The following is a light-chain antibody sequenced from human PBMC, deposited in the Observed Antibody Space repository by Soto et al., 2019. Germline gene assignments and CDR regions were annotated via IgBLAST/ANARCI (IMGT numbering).Light chain of an antibody. CDR2: STT. CDR1: TGAVTSGYY. Sequence: QAVVTQEPSLTVSPGGTVTLTCASSTGAVTSGYYPNWFQQKPGQAPRALLYSTTNKHSWTPARLSGSLLGGKAALTLSGVQPEDEAEYYCLLYYGGAQVWVFGGGTKFTVL. J-gene: IGLJ3*02. V-gene: IGLV7-43*01. CDR3: LLYYGGAQVWV.